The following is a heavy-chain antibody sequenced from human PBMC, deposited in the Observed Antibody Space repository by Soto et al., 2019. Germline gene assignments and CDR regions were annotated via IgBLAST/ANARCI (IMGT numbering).Heavy chain of an antibody. CDR3: TRHWGVEDYDIFTGYYSDAFDI. Sequence: VGSLRLSCAASGFTFSGSAMHWVRQASGKGLEWVGRIRSKANSYATAYAASVKGRFTISRDDSKNTAYLQMNSLKTEDTAVYYCTRHWGVEDYDIFTGYYSDAFDIWGQGTMVTVS. CDR1: GFTFSGSA. J-gene: IGHJ3*02. CDR2: IRSKANSYAT. D-gene: IGHD3-9*01. V-gene: IGHV3-73*01.